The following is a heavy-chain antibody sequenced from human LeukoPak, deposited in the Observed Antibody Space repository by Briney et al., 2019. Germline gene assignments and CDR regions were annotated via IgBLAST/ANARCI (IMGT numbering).Heavy chain of an antibody. D-gene: IGHD6-19*01. Sequence: SETLSLTCTVSGVSITSSYWNWIRQPAGKGLEWIGQIFASGSTNYNSSLKSRVTMSVDTSKNQFSLRLSSVTAADTAVYYCARHGSGWSFDYWGQGVLVTVSS. CDR3: ARHGSGWSFDY. J-gene: IGHJ4*02. V-gene: IGHV4-4*07. CDR2: IFASGST. CDR1: GVSITSSY.